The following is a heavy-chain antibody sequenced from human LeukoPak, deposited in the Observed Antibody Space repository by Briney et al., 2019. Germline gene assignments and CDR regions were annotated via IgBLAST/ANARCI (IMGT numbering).Heavy chain of an antibody. CDR1: GFTFSSYR. Sequence: GGSLRLSCAASGFTFSSYRMNWVRQAPGKGLEWVSYISSSSSTIYYADSVKGRFTISRDNAKNSLYLQMNSLRAEDTAVYYCARDRDSSGPNWFDPWGQGTLVTVSS. CDR3: ARDRDSSGPNWFDP. J-gene: IGHJ5*02. V-gene: IGHV3-48*01. D-gene: IGHD3-22*01. CDR2: ISSSSSTI.